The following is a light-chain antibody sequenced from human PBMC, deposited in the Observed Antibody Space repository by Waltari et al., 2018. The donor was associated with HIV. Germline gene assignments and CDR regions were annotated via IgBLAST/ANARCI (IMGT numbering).Light chain of an antibody. CDR3: QQSYTTSRA. V-gene: IGKV1-39*01. J-gene: IGKJ3*01. CDR2: AAS. CDR1: QSISSY. Sequence: DIQMTQSPSSLSASVGDRIPITCRASQSISSYLNWYQQKPGKAPKLLIYAASSLQSGVPSRFSGSGSGTDFTLTISSLQPEDFAIYYCQQSYTTSRAFGPGTKVDI.